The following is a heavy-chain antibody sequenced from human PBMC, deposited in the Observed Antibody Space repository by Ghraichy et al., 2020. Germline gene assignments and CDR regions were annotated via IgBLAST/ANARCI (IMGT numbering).Heavy chain of an antibody. CDR3: AREAAAGYY. CDR1: GDSITSTFY. D-gene: IGHD6-13*01. V-gene: IGHV4-38-2*02. CDR2: IHTTGAT. J-gene: IGHJ4*02. Sequence: TLSLTCAVSGDSITSTFYWGWIRQPPGKGLEWVGSIHTTGATYYNSSLESRVTISLDTSKNQFSLKLRSVTATDTAVYYCAREAAAGYYWGQGTLVTVSS.